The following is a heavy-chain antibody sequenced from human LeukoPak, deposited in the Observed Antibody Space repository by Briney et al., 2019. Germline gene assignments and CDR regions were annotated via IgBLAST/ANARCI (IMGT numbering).Heavy chain of an antibody. CDR2: ISAYNGNT. Sequence: GASVKVSCKASGYTFTSYGISWVRQAPGQGLEWMGWISAYNGNTNYAQKLQGRVTMTTDTSTSTAYMELRSLRSDDTAVYYCARGPQYYDILTGYILRHRWFDPWGQGTLVTVSS. V-gene: IGHV1-18*01. J-gene: IGHJ5*02. D-gene: IGHD3-9*01. CDR3: ARGPQYYDILTGYILRHRWFDP. CDR1: GYTFTSYG.